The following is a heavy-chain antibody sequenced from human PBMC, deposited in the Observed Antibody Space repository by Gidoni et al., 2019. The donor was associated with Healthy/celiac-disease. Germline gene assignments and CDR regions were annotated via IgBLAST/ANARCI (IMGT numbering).Heavy chain of an antibody. V-gene: IGHV3-48*01. D-gene: IGHD4-4*01. J-gene: IGHJ4*02. CDR1: GFTFSSYS. CDR3: ARDREAEYWSTVTTGDDY. Sequence: GFTFSSYSMNWVRQAPGKGLEWVSYISSSSSTIYYADSVKGRFTISRDNAKNSLYLQMNSLRAEDTAVYYCARDREAEYWSTVTTGDDYWGQGTLVTVSS. CDR2: ISSSSSTI.